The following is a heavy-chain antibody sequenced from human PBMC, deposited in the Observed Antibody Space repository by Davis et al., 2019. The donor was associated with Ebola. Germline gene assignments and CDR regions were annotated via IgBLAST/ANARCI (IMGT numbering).Heavy chain of an antibody. D-gene: IGHD6-19*01. CDR3: ARGSQWLGPDY. CDR1: AGSFSTYY. J-gene: IGHJ4*02. V-gene: IGHV4-59*01. Sequence: MPSETLSLTCTVSAGSFSTYYWSWVRQPPGKGLEWVGYIYYSGTTHYNPSLRGRVTISVDTSKKHFSLKLGSVTAADTAVYYCARGSQWLGPDYWGQGTLVTVSS. CDR2: IYYSGTT.